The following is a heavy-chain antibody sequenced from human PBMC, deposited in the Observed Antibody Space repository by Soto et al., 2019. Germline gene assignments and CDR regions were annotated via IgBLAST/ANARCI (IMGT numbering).Heavy chain of an antibody. D-gene: IGHD5-18*01. Sequence: LCGGSISSGGYYWSWIRQHPGKGLEWIGYIYYSGSTYYNPSLKSRVTISVDTSKNQFSLKLSSVTAADTAVYYCARAQWIQLWSYFDYWGQGTLVTVSS. CDR1: GGSISSGGYY. CDR2: IYYSGST. J-gene: IGHJ4*02. CDR3: ARAQWIQLWSYFDY. V-gene: IGHV4-31*02.